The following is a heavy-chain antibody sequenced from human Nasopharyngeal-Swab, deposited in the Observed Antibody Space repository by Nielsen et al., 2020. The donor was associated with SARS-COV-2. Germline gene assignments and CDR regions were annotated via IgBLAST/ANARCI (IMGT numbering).Heavy chain of an antibody. CDR1: CISTSCST. CDR3: ARVVSVTRGWELDY. V-gene: IGHV3-30-3*01. Sequence: SRAAGCISTSCSTIHLRRQAPGKGVEWGAVISYDGSNKYYADFVKGRFTISRDNFKNTLYLQMNIRRAEDTAVYYCARVVSVTRGWELDYWGQGTLVTVSS. CDR2: ISYDGSNK. J-gene: IGHJ4*02. D-gene: IGHD4-17*01.